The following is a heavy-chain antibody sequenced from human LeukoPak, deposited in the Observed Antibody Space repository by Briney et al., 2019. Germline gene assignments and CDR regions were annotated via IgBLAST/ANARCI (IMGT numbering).Heavy chain of an antibody. CDR3: AGLYGTYFDY. Sequence: SLQIFSCGSACVFTNYWICCGRQMPGKGLEWMAIFYPGDSDTRSSPSFKGQVTISADKSISTVYRQWSSLKASDTAMYYCAGLYGTYFDYWGQGTLVTVSS. CDR1: ACVFTNYW. J-gene: IGHJ4*02. V-gene: IGHV5-51*01. D-gene: IGHD3-10*01. CDR2: FYPGDSDT.